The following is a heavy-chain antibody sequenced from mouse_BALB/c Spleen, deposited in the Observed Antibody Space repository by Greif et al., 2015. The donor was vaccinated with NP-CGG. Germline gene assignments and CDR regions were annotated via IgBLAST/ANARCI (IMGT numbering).Heavy chain of an antibody. V-gene: IGHV5-6-4*01. Sequence: EVHLVESGGGLVNPGGSLKLSCAASGFTFSSYTMSWVRQTPEKRLEWVATISSGGSYTYYPDSVKGRFTISRDNAKNTLYLQMSSLKSEDTAMYYCTRDDYFDYWGQGTTLTVSS. J-gene: IGHJ2*01. CDR1: GFTFSSYT. CDR3: TRDDYFDY. CDR2: ISSGGSYT.